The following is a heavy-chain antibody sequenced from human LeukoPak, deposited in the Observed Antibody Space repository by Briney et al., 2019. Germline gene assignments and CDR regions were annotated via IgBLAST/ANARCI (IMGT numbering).Heavy chain of an antibody. D-gene: IGHD4-17*01. V-gene: IGHV4-34*01. J-gene: IGHJ4*02. CDR2: INHSGST. CDR3: ARAYGDWGPFDY. Sequence: SETLSLTCTVSGGSISSYYWSWIRQPPGKGLEWIGEINHSGSTNYNPSLKSRVTISVDTSKNQFSLKLSSVTAADTAVYYCARAYGDWGPFDYWGQGTLVTVPS. CDR1: GGSISSYY.